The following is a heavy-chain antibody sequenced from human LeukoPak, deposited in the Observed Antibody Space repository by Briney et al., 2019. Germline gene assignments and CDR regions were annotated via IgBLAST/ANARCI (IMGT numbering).Heavy chain of an antibody. J-gene: IGHJ4*02. D-gene: IGHD2-2*01. CDR3: ARRQGCSSTSCPPDS. Sequence: GESLKISWRGSGYSFTTYCIGWGRHLARKSLGWMWIIYAGTSDTKSTQSFQRPVTMSADTYIKAASLQWSSLKASDTAMYYCARRQGCSSTSCPPDSWGEGTLVTVSP. CDR2: IYAGTSDT. V-gene: IGHV5-51*01. CDR1: GYSFTTYC.